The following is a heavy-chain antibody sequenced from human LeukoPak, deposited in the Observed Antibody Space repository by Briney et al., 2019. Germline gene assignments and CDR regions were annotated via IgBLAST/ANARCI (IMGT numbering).Heavy chain of an antibody. V-gene: IGHV1-2*02. J-gene: IGHJ4*02. CDR3: ARGTTGTTAFFYFDY. CDR1: GYTFTGYY. Sequence: ASVKVSCKASGYTFTGYYMHWVRQAPGQGLEWMGWINPNSGGTNYAQKFQGRVTMTRDTSISTAYMELSRLRSDDTAVYYCARGTTGTTAFFYFDYWGQGTLVTVSS. CDR2: INPNSGGT. D-gene: IGHD1-7*01.